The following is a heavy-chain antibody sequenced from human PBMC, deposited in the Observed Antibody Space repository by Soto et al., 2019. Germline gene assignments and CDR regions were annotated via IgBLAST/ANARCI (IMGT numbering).Heavy chain of an antibody. Sequence: PGESLKISCXXSGYSLTSYWIGWGRRMPGXGLGXMGIIYPGDSDTRYSPSFQGQVTISADKSISTAYLQWSSLKASDTAMYYCARTLSIAAPDAFDIWGQGTMVTVSS. J-gene: IGHJ3*02. D-gene: IGHD6-6*01. CDR3: ARTLSIAAPDAFDI. CDR1: GYSLTSYW. CDR2: IYPGDSDT. V-gene: IGHV5-51*01.